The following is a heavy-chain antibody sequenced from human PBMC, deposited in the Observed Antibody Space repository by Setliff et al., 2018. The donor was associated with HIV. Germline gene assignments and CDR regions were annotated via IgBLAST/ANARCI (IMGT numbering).Heavy chain of an antibody. CDR3: ARSGDSSVNWFDP. J-gene: IGHJ5*02. CDR2: IYGGDSDT. Sequence: GESLKISCKGSGYSFTNYWIAWVRQMPGQGLEWMGSIYGGDSDTRYSPSFQGQVTISADKFIRTAYLQWASLQPSDTAIYYCARSGDSSVNWFDPWGQGTLVTVSS. CDR1: GYSFTNYW. V-gene: IGHV5-51*01. D-gene: IGHD3-22*01.